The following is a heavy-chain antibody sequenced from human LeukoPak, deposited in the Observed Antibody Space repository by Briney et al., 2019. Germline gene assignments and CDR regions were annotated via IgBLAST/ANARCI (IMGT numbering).Heavy chain of an antibody. D-gene: IGHD3-3*01. CDR1: GFTFSSYD. Sequence: GGSLRLSCAASGFTFSSYDMHWVRQAPGKGLEWVALISSDGSNKYYADSVKGRFTISRDSSKNTLYLQMNSLRAEDTAVYYCARDVGHYDSSRDYYYGMDVWGQGTTVTVSS. CDR3: ARDVGHYDSSRDYYYGMDV. J-gene: IGHJ6*02. CDR2: ISSDGSNK. V-gene: IGHV3-30*03.